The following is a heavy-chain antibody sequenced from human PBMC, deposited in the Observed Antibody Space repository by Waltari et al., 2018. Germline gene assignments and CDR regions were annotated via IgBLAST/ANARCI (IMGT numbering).Heavy chain of an antibody. J-gene: IGHJ4*02. Sequence: QVQLVQSGAEVKKPGSSVKVSCKASGGTFSSYAISWVRQAPGQGLEWMGGIIPILGAANYAQKVQGRVTISADESNSTAFMELSSLRSEDTAVYYCARDPYYYIWGSYRLFDYWGQGTLVTVSS. D-gene: IGHD3-16*02. V-gene: IGHV1-69*13. CDR2: IIPILGAA. CDR1: GGTFSSYA. CDR3: ARDPYYYIWGSYRLFDY.